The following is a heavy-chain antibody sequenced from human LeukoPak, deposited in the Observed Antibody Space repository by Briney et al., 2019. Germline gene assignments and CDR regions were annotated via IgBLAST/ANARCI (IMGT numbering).Heavy chain of an antibody. V-gene: IGHV1-46*01. CDR2: INPSGGST. J-gene: IGHJ6*03. CDR3: AKRAGYSSGWYRSGPYYYYYMDV. D-gene: IGHD6-19*01. Sequence: ASVKVSCKASGYTFTNYYMHWVRQAPGQGLEWMGFINPSGGSTSYAQKFQGRVTITADKSTSTAYMELSSLRSEDTAVYYCAKRAGYSSGWYRSGPYYYYYMDVWGKGTTVTVSS. CDR1: GYTFTNYY.